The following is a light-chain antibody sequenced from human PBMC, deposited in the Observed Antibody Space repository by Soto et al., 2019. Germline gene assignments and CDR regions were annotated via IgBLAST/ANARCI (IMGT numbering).Light chain of an antibody. CDR2: DNN. Sequence: QSVLTQPPSVSAAPGRTVTISCSGSSSNIGNSFVSWYQQLPGTAPRLLIYDNNERPSGTPDRFSGSKSGTSATLGITGLQTGDEADYYCGAWDGGLSAFVFGTGTQLTVL. V-gene: IGLV1-51*01. CDR3: GAWDGGLSAFV. J-gene: IGLJ7*01. CDR1: SSNIGNSF.